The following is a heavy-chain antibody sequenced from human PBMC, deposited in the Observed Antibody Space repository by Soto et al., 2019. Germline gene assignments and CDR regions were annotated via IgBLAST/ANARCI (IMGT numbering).Heavy chain of an antibody. CDR1: GYTFTGYY. CDR2: INPNSGGT. J-gene: IGHJ3*02. CDR3: ARSIVATISSDAFDI. D-gene: IGHD5-12*01. V-gene: IGHV1-2*02. Sequence: ASVKVSCKASGYTFTGYYMHWVRQAPGQGLEGMGWINPNSGGTNYAQKFQGRVTMTRDTSISTAYMELSRLRSDDTAVYYCARSIVATISSDAFDIWGQGTMVTVSS.